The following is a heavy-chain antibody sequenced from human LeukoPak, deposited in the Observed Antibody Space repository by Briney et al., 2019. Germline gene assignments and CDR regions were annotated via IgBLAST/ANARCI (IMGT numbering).Heavy chain of an antibody. CDR1: GFKFDDYG. V-gene: IGHV3-20*04. J-gene: IGHJ4*02. D-gene: IGHD3-10*01. CDR2: INWNGGST. CDR3: AREGRGEYFDY. Sequence: GGSLRLSCAGSGFKFDDYGMNWVRQVPGKGLEWISAINWNGGSTHYADSVRGRFTISRDNARNSMFLHMNSLRAEDTAVYYCAREGRGEYFDYWGQGTLVTVSS.